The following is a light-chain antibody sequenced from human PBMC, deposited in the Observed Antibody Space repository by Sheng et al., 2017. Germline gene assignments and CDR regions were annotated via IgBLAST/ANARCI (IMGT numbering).Light chain of an antibody. CDR2: DVS. CDR1: SRDVGGYNF. J-gene: IGLJ1*01. V-gene: IGLV2-14*03. CDR3: AGWDAGLSGYV. Sequence: QSALTQPASVSGSPGQSITISCTGTSRDVGGYNFVSWYQQHPGKAPKLMIYDVSNRPSGISNRFSGSKSGNTASLTISGLQAEDEADYYCAGWDAGLSGYVFGAGTKVTVL.